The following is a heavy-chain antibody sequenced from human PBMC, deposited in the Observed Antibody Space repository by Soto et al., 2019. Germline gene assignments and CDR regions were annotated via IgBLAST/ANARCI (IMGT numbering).Heavy chain of an antibody. CDR3: ARDPGDPGRVFDY. V-gene: IGHV1-2*04. D-gene: IGHD3-10*01. CDR2: INPNSGGT. CDR1: GDTFTVYD. J-gene: IGHJ4*02. Sequence: GVSVKVCCKASGDTFTVYDMHGVRKAPGQGLEWMGWINPNSGGTNYAQKFQGWVTMTRDTSISTAYMELSRLRSDDTAVYYCARDPGDPGRVFDYWGQGTLVTVSS.